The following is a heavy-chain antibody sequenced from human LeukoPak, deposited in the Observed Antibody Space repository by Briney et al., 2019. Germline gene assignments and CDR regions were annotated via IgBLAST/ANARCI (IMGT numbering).Heavy chain of an antibody. CDR3: TTVLSGSREAY. Sequence: GGSLRLSCAATGFTFSNAWMSWVRQAPGKGLEWVGRIKSKTDGGTTDYAAPVKGRFTISRDDSKNTLYLQMYSLKTEHTAVYYCTTVLSGSREAYWGQGALVTVS. CDR2: IKSKTDGGTT. CDR1: GFTFSNAW. V-gene: IGHV3-15*01. D-gene: IGHD1-26*01. J-gene: IGHJ4*02.